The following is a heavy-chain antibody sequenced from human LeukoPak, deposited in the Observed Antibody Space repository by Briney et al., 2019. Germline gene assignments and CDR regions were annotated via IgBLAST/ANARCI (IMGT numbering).Heavy chain of an antibody. CDR1: GFTFSRYA. V-gene: IGHV3-23*01. CDR3: AKQEDGYYYYGMDV. J-gene: IGHJ6*02. Sequence: GGSLRLSCAASGFTFSRYAVSWVRQAPGKGLEWVSAISGSGGSTYHADSVKGRFAISRDNSKNTVYLQMISLRAEDTAVYYRAKQEDGYYYYGMDVWGQGTTVTVSS. CDR2: ISGSGGST.